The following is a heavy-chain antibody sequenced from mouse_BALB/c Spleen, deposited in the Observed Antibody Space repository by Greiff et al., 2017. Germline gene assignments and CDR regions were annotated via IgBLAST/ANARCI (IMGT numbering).Heavy chain of an antibody. CDR1: GFNIKDYY. CDR3: KIWLNAMDY. CDR2: IDPENGDT. D-gene: IGHD2-2*01. V-gene: IGHV14-4*02. Sequence: DVQLQESGAELVRSGASVKLSCTASGFNIKDYYMHWVKQRPEQGLEWIGWIDPENGDTEYAPKFQGKATMTADTSSNTAYLQLSSLTSEDTAVYYCKIWLNAMDYWGQGTSVTVSS. J-gene: IGHJ4*01.